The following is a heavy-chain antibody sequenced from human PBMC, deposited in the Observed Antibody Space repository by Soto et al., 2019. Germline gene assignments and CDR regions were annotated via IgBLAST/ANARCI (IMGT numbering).Heavy chain of an antibody. V-gene: IGHV3-23*01. CDR2: ISGSGGST. J-gene: IGHJ6*02. CDR3: ARSTTIFGVVIFGYGMDV. D-gene: IGHD3-3*01. Sequence: EVQLLESGGGLVQPGGSLRLSCAASGFTFSSYAMSWVRQAPGKGLEWVSAISGSGGSTYYADSVKGRFTISRDNSKNTLYLQMNSLRAEDTAVYYCARSTTIFGVVIFGYGMDVWGQGTTVTVSS. CDR1: GFTFSSYA.